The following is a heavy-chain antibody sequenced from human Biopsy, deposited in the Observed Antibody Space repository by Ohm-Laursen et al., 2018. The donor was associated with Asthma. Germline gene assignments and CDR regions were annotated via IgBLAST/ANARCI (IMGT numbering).Heavy chain of an antibody. J-gene: IGHJ6*02. Sequence: TLSLTCTVSGGSVSSGNNSWTWIRQPPGKGLEWIGYMYHSGRTYYNPSLKSRVNISVDKSKNQFSLKVNSVTAADTAVYFCARVASYGDVYFGIDVWGPGTTVSVS. CDR3: ARVASYGDVYFGIDV. D-gene: IGHD4-17*01. V-gene: IGHV4-30-2*01. CDR1: GGSVSSGNNS. CDR2: MYHSGRT.